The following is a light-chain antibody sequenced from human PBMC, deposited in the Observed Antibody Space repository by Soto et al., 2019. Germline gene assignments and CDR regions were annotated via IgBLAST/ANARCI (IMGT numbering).Light chain of an antibody. Sequence: QAVVTQPASVSGSPGQSITIFCTGTSSDVGGYNYVSWYQQRPGKPPKLMIYDVTNRPSGVSNRFSGSKSGSTASLTISGLQAEYEGDYYSSSYTNRNTVVFGGGTKLTVL. CDR2: DVT. CDR1: SSDVGGYNY. V-gene: IGLV2-14*03. CDR3: SSYTNRNTVV. J-gene: IGLJ3*02.